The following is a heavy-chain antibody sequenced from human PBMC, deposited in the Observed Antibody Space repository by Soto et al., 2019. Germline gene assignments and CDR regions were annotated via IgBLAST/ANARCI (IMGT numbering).Heavy chain of an antibody. Sequence: GESLKISCKGSEYSFTSYWIAWVRQMPGKGLEWMGIIYPGDSDARYSPSFQGQVTISADKSINTAYLQWSSLKASDTAMYYCARPRSGSYRLDYYGMDVWGQGTTVTVSS. CDR2: IYPGDSDA. V-gene: IGHV5-51*01. CDR1: EYSFTSYW. D-gene: IGHD3-10*01. J-gene: IGHJ6*02. CDR3: ARPRSGSYRLDYYGMDV.